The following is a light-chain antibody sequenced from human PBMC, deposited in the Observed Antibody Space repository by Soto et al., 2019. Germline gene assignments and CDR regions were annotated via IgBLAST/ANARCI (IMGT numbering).Light chain of an antibody. CDR1: SSNIGTNF. V-gene: IGLV1-44*01. CDR2: SNN. Sequence: QSVLTQPPSASGTPGQRVSISCSGSSSNIGTNFVDWYQQLPGTASKLLIYSNNQRPSGVPARFSGSKSGTSASLAISGLQSEDEADYYCAAWDDSLIAYVFGSGTKLTVL. J-gene: IGLJ1*01. CDR3: AAWDDSLIAYV.